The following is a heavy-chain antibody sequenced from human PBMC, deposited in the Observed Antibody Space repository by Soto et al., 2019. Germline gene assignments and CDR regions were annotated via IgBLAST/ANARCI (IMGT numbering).Heavy chain of an antibody. CDR2: IYYSGST. CDR3: ARAGRGGNYFFDY. Sequence: SETLSLTCTVSGGSFTSADFYWSWLRQPPGKGLEWIGYIYYSGSTYYNPSLKSRVTISADTSKNQFSLNLSSVTAADTAVYYCARAGRGGNYFFDYRGQGTLVTVSS. CDR1: GGSFTSADFY. V-gene: IGHV4-30-4*01. J-gene: IGHJ4*02. D-gene: IGHD4-4*01.